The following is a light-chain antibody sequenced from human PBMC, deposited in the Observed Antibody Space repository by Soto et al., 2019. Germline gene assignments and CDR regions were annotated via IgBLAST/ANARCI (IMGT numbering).Light chain of an antibody. CDR3: QQFYNYPRT. Sequence: DIQMTQSPSTLSASVGDRVTIACRSSQSISSWLAWYQQKPGKAPKLLIYKASSLESGVPSRFSGSGSGTEFTLTISSLQPDDFGTYYCQQFYNYPRTFGPGTKVDIK. J-gene: IGKJ1*01. CDR2: KAS. V-gene: IGKV1-5*03. CDR1: QSISSW.